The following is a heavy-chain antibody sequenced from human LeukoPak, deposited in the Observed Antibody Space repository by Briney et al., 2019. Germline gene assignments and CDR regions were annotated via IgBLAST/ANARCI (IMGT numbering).Heavy chain of an antibody. CDR1: GYTFTSYD. D-gene: IGHD1/OR15-1a*01. Sequence: ASVKVSCKASGYTFTSYDINWVRQARGQRLEWIGWIVVGSGNTNYAQKFQERVTITRDMSTSTAYMELSSLRSEDTAVYYCAAGENKYYYYYMDVWDKGTTVTVSS. J-gene: IGHJ6*03. CDR3: AAGENKYYYYYMDV. V-gene: IGHV1-58*02. CDR2: IVVGSGNT.